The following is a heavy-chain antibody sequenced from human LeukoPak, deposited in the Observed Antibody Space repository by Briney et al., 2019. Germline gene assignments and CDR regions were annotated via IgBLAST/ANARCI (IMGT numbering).Heavy chain of an antibody. CDR1: GFGLTSYW. J-gene: IGHJ4*02. CDR3: ARQRGPVAGSDY. V-gene: IGHV5-51*01. Sequence: GVALQISFHVPGFGLTSYWMGWVGPVPGKGREWMGIMYPGDSNTRYSPYYQGQVTITADKSISTAYLQWSSLKASDTAMYYCARQRGPVAGSDYWGQGTLVTVSS. D-gene: IGHD6-19*01. CDR2: MYPGDSNT.